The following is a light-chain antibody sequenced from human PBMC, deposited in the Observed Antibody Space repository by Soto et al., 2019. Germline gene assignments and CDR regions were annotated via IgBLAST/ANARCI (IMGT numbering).Light chain of an antibody. CDR2: GTS. CDR1: QSVSSSY. CDR3: QQDGSSSWT. V-gene: IGKV3-20*01. Sequence: EIVLTQSPGTLSLSPGERATLSCRASQSVSSSYLAWYQQKPGQAPRLLIYGTSSRDTAIPDRFSGSGSGTDFTLTISRLEPEDFAVYYCQQDGSSSWTFGQGTKVEIK. J-gene: IGKJ1*01.